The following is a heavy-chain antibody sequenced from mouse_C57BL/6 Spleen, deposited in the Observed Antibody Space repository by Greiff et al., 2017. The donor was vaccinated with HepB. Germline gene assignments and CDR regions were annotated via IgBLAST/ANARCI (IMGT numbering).Heavy chain of an antibody. V-gene: IGHV5-4*01. CDR2: ISDGGSYT. J-gene: IGHJ2*01. Sequence: EVKLVESGGGLVKPGGSLKLSCAASGFTFSSYAMSWVRQTPEKRLEWVATISDGGSYTYYPDNVKGRFTISRDNAKNNLYLQMSQLKSEDTAMYYCARDHLYDYDGVLNYFDYWGQGTTLTVSS. D-gene: IGHD2-4*01. CDR3: ARDHLYDYDGVLNYFDY. CDR1: GFTFSSYA.